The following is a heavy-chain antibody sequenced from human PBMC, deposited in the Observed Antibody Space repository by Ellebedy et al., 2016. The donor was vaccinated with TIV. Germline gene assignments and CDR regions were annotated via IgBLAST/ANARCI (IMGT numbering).Heavy chain of an antibody. CDR2: VDGDNVNT. Sequence: AASVKVSCKASGFIFSRYAIHWVRQAPGQRPEWMGWVDGDNVNTKYSQNLQGRVTITRDTSTSTVYMELSSLRSEDTAVYYCAREEPYGSGTKDYGMDVWGQGTTVTVSS. J-gene: IGHJ6*02. V-gene: IGHV1-3*01. CDR1: GFIFSRYA. CDR3: AREEPYGSGTKDYGMDV. D-gene: IGHD3-10*01.